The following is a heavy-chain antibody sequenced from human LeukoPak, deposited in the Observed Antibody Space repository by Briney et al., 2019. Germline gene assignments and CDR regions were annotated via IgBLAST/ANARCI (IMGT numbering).Heavy chain of an antibody. Sequence: SETLSLTCTVSGGSISSSSYYWSWIRQHPEKGLEWIGYVYYTGHIYYNPSLKSRLTISSDTSKNQFSLKLRSVTAADTAVYCCARHFGTWGQGTLVTVSS. CDR2: VYYTGHI. CDR3: ARHFGT. CDR1: GGSISSSSYY. V-gene: IGHV4-39*01. D-gene: IGHD3/OR15-3a*01. J-gene: IGHJ4*02.